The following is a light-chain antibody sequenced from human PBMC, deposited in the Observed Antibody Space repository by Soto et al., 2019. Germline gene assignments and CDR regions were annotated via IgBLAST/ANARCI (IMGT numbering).Light chain of an antibody. CDR2: AAS. CDR3: QQNYSPPPIT. Sequence: DIQMPQSPSSLSASVGDRVTITCPASQSITRFLNWYQQKPGKAHKLLXYAASSLQSGVPSRFSGSGSGTDFTPTISSLQPEDFATYYCQQNYSPPPITFGQGTRLEIK. CDR1: QSITRF. V-gene: IGKV1-39*01. J-gene: IGKJ5*01.